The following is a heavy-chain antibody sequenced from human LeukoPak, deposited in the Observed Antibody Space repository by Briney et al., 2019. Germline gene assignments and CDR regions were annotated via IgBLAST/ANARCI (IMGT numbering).Heavy chain of an antibody. Sequence: GASVKVSCKASGYTFTSYGISWVRQAPGQGLERMGWISAYNGNTNYAQKLQGRVTMTTDTSTSTAYMERRSLRSDDTAVYYCARGLPGLAVAGKGFDYWGQGTLVTVSS. V-gene: IGHV1-18*01. CDR1: GYTFTSYG. CDR3: ARGLPGLAVAGKGFDY. J-gene: IGHJ4*02. CDR2: ISAYNGNT. D-gene: IGHD6-19*01.